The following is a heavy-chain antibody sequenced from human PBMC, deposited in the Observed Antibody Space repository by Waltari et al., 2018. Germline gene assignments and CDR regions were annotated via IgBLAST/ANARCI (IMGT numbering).Heavy chain of an antibody. D-gene: IGHD3-10*01. CDR3: ARDRASRGPVEDYYDGMDV. J-gene: IGHJ6*02. V-gene: IGHV3-53*01. CDR2: IYSGCNT. Sequence: EVQLVESGGGLIHPGGSLRLSCAASGFTVSRNYMSWVRQAPGKGLEWVSVIYSGCNTYYADSVKGRFTISRDNSKNTLYLQMNSLRAEDTAVYYCARDRASRGPVEDYYDGMDVWGQGTTVTVSS. CDR1: GFTVSRNY.